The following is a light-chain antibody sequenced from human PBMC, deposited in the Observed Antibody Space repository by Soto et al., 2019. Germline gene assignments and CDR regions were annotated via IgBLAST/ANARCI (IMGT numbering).Light chain of an antibody. CDR1: SSNIGKNY. V-gene: IGLV1-47*01. CDR2: YNN. Sequence: QSVRRQPPSASWPPGHRATISCSGSSSNIGKNYVYCYQLLPVTPPKVLIYYNNQRPSGVPDRFSGSKSGTSASLAISGLRSEDEADYYCAAWDDRLSSYVFATGTKVTVL. J-gene: IGLJ1*01. CDR3: AAWDDRLSSYV.